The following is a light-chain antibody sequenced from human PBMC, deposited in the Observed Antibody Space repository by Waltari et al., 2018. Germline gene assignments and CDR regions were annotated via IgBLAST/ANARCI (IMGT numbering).Light chain of an antibody. V-gene: IGKV4-1*01. Sequence: DIVMTQSPDSLAGSLGDRATINCKSGQSVLHSSNSKNYLAWYQQKPGQPPKLLIYWASARESGVPERFSGSGSGTDFTLTINSLQAEDVAVYYCQQYYSGPPTFGGGTKVEIK. CDR1: QSVLHSSNSKNY. CDR2: WAS. J-gene: IGKJ4*01. CDR3: QQYYSGPPT.